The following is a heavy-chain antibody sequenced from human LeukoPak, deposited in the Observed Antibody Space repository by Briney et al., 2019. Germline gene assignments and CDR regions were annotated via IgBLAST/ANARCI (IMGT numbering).Heavy chain of an antibody. D-gene: IGHD3-10*01. V-gene: IGHV4-34*01. CDR2: INHSGST. CDR1: GGSFSGYY. J-gene: IGHJ4*02. CDR3: ASYGTPGGFDY. Sequence: SETLSLTCAVYGGSFSGYYWSWIRQPPGKGLEWIGEINHSGSTNYNPSLKSRVTISVDTSKNQFSLKLSSVTAADTAVYYCASYGTPGGFDYWGQGTLVTVSS.